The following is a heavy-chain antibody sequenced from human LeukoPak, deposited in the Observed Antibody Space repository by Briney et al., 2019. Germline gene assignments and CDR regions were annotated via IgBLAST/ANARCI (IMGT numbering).Heavy chain of an antibody. Sequence: ASVKVSCKASGYTFTSYYMHWVRQAPGQGLEWMGIINPSGGSTSYAQKFQGRVTMTTDTSTSTAYMELRSLRSDDTAVYYCAREGYYDSSGYYHDAFDIWGQGTMVTVSS. J-gene: IGHJ3*02. D-gene: IGHD3-22*01. V-gene: IGHV1-46*01. CDR3: AREGYYDSSGYYHDAFDI. CDR1: GYTFTSYY. CDR2: INPSGGST.